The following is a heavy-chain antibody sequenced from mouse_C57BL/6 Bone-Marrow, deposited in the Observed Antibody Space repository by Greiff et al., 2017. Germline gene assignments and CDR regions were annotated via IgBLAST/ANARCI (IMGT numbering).Heavy chain of an antibody. CDR3: ARRWLRRGY. J-gene: IGHJ2*01. CDR1: GYTFTSYW. Sequence: QVQLQQPGAELVKPGASVTMSCKASGYTFTSYWITWVKQRPGHGLEWIGAIYPGSGSTNYNEKFKSKATLTVDTSSSTAYMQLSSLTSGDAAVYYGARRWLRRGYWGQGTTLTVSS. D-gene: IGHD2-2*01. V-gene: IGHV1-55*01. CDR2: IYPGSGST.